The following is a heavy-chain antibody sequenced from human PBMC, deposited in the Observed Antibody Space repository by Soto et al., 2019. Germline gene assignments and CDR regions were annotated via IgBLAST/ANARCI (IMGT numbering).Heavy chain of an antibody. CDR1: GDSISSDKW. CDR3: ARAPRGNYGYPSYFDY. V-gene: IGHV4-4*02. CDR2: VYHSGNT. D-gene: IGHD3-10*01. Sequence: PSETLSLTCAVSGDSISSDKWWSWVRQPPGKGLEWIGEVYHSGNTNYNPSLKSRVIISVDKSKNQFSLKLSSVTAADTAMYYCARAPRGNYGYPSYFDYWGQGTLVTV. J-gene: IGHJ4*02.